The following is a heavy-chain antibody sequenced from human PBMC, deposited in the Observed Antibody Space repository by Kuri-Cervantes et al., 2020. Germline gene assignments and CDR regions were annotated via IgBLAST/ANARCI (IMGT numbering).Heavy chain of an antibody. CDR3: ARAPKAEY. J-gene: IGHJ4*02. CDR1: GFTFSNAW. D-gene: IGHD6-25*01. V-gene: IGHV3-7*01. Sequence: GESLKISCAASGFTFSNAWMSWVRQAPGRGMEWVANIKEDGSETSYVGSVKGRFTISRDNAKNSLYLQMDSLRAEDTAVYYCARAPKAEYWGQGTLVTVSS. CDR2: IKEDGSET.